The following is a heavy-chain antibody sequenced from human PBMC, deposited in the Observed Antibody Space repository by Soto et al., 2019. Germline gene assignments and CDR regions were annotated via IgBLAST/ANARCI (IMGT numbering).Heavy chain of an antibody. Sequence: LSLTCAVSGASVTSDDYYWSWIRRPPGKGLEWIGYIYHSGSTYYNPSLKSRVSISIDTSQNQFSLKLTSLTAADTAVYYCARDPIFYYASSGYGGSYFDYWGQGSRVTVSS. CDR3: ARDPIFYYASSGYGGSYFDY. D-gene: IGHD3-22*01. CDR2: IYHSGST. V-gene: IGHV4-30-4*01. CDR1: GASVTSDDYY. J-gene: IGHJ4*02.